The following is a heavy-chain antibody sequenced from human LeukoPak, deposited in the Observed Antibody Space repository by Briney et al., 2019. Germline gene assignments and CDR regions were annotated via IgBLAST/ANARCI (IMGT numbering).Heavy chain of an antibody. D-gene: IGHD3-22*01. CDR1: GFHFRRYG. V-gene: IGHV3-48*04. CDR2: SISSASTT. CDR3: AKRADSSAHSFDY. J-gene: IGHJ4*02. Sequence: RGSLRLSCAASGFHFRRYGMKWVRQAPGKGLDWLSYSISSASTTYYADSVKGRFTISRDNAKNSLYLQMDSLRVEDTAVYYCAKRADSSAHSFDYWGQGTLVTVSS.